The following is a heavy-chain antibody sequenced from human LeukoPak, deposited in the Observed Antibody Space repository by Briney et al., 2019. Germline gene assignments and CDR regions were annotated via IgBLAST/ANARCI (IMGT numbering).Heavy chain of an antibody. D-gene: IGHD5/OR15-5a*01. CDR2: ISSNGSST. Sequence: PGGSLTISCSASGFPLCIYAALWLRQARGGGLEYVAGISSNGSSTFYADSVKGRFTMSGDNSKNTLYHQMTGKRAEETAVYYCVKESRTKYYCYGMDVWGQGTTVTVSS. J-gene: IGHJ6*02. V-gene: IGHV3-64D*06. CDR1: GFPLCIYA. CDR3: VKESRTKYYCYGMDV.